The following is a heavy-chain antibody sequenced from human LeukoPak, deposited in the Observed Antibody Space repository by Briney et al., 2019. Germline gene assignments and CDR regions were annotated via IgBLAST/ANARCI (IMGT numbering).Heavy chain of an antibody. CDR3: VRDMVRGVRRFDP. CDR2: IFYSGTT. Sequence: SETLSLTCTVSGGSISSYYWSWIRQPPGKGLEWIGFIFYSGTTNYNPSLKSRVTISVDTSKNQFSLKLSSMTAADTAVYYCVRDMVRGVRRFDPWGPGTLVTVSS. CDR1: GGSISSYY. D-gene: IGHD3-10*01. V-gene: IGHV4-59*12. J-gene: IGHJ5*02.